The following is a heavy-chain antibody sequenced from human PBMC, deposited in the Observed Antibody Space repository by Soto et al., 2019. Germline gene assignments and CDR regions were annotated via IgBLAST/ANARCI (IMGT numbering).Heavy chain of an antibody. V-gene: IGHV3-23*01. J-gene: IGHJ6*04. Sequence: LRLSCAASGFILSISAMSWVRQAPGKGLEWVSAISGSGTTTYYADSVKGRFTISGDNSKNTVYLQMNSLRAEDTAVYYCAKGPTIFGVVITFEYYYGMDVWGKGTTVTVSS. CDR3: AKGPTIFGVVITFEYYYGMDV. CDR1: GFILSISA. CDR2: ISGSGTTT. D-gene: IGHD3-3*01.